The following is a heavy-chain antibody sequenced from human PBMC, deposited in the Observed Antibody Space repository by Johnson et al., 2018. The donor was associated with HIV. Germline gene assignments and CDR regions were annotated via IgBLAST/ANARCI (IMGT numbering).Heavy chain of an antibody. CDR2: VSGGGGIT. J-gene: IGHJ3*02. CDR3: AKRLGFDNRGDQFDI. D-gene: IGHD3-22*01. Sequence: EVQLVESGGGWVQPGGSLRLSCVASGFTFSNCAMNWVRQAPGKGLEWVATVSGGGGITYYADSVKGRFSISRDNSNNTLSLQMDSLRVDDTAVYYCAKRLGFDNRGDQFDIWGQGAMVTVSS. V-gene: IGHV3-23*04. CDR1: GFTFSNCA.